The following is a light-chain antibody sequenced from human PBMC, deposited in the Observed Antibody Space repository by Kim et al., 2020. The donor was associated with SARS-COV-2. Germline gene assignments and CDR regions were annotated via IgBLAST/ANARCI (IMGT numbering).Light chain of an antibody. CDR2: GNS. CDR1: SSNIGINI. J-gene: IGLJ3*02. Sequence: GRRVTISCSGSSSNIGINIVSWFLHLPGTAPNLLIYGNSQRPSGVPDRFSGSKSGTSASLAISGLQSEDEADYYCASWDDSLNVWVLGGGTKLTVL. V-gene: IGLV1-44*01. CDR3: ASWDDSLNVWV.